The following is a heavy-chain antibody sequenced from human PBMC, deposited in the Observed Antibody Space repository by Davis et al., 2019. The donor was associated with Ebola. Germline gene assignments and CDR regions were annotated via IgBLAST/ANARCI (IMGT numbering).Heavy chain of an antibody. CDR3: VRLPQGALFDF. D-gene: IGHD3-16*01. V-gene: IGHV5-51*01. Sequence: GESLKISCQGSGYNFFTHWIGWVRQKPGKGLEWVGMIFPDDSDASYSPSFQGQVTMSVDRSTKTAFLQWSSLRATDTAMYYCVRLPQGALFDFWGQGTLVTVSS. CDR2: IFPDDSDA. CDR1: GYNFFTHW. J-gene: IGHJ4*02.